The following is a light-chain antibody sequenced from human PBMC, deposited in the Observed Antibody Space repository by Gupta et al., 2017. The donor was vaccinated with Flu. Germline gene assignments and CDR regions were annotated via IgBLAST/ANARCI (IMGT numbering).Light chain of an antibody. J-gene: IGLJ2*01. CDR2: DSI. V-gene: IGLV2-8*01. CDR1: SSMFVSHNY. CDR3: SSYTGSNNDVI. Sequence: VTISCTGTSSMFVSHNYVFWYHQHPGKAPKLIVYDSIKRPSGIPDRFSGSKSGNTASLTGSGLQAEDEADYYCSSYTGSNNDVIFGGGTKLTVL.